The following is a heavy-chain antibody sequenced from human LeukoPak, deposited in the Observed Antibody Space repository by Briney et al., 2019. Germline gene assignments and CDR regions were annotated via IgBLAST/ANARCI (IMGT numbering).Heavy chain of an antibody. D-gene: IGHD3-10*01. CDR2: INPNSGGT. J-gene: IGHJ4*02. CDR3: ARDLTGGYYGSGDY. V-gene: IGHV1-2*02. Sequence: ASVKVSCKVSGYTFIGYYIHWVRQAPGQGLEWMGWINPNSGGTKFAQKFQGRVTMTRDTSISTAYMELSRVRSDDTAVYYCARDLTGGYYGSGDYWGQGTLVTVSS. CDR1: GYTFIGYY.